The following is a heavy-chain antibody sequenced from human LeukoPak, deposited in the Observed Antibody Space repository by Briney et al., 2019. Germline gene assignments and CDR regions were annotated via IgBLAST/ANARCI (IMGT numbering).Heavy chain of an antibody. V-gene: IGHV4-39*01. CDR2: LYYSGST. Sequence: PSETLSLTYTVSGGSISSSSYYWGWIRQPPGKGLEWIGSLYYSGSTYYNPPLKSRVTISVDTSKNQFSLKLSSVTATDTAVYYCARRRSGNSDVDYSGDGTLVTVSS. CDR3: ARRRSGNSDVDY. D-gene: IGHD5-18*01. J-gene: IGHJ4*01. CDR1: GGSISSSSYY.